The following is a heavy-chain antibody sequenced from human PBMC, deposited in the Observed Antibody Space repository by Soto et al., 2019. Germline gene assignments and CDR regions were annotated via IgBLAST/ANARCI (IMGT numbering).Heavy chain of an antibody. Sequence: QVQQQQWGAGLLKPSETLSLICGVYGGSIRGYYWSWIRQSPGKGLEWIGDINDNGGTNYNPSLKSRVTTSLDTSKKQVSLMVSSVTAADTAVYYCARGRYSYETISYKFYYSALDVWGQGTTVTVSS. J-gene: IGHJ6*02. CDR2: INDNGGT. CDR3: ARGRYSYETISYKFYYSALDV. CDR1: GGSIRGYY. D-gene: IGHD3-22*01. V-gene: IGHV4-34*01.